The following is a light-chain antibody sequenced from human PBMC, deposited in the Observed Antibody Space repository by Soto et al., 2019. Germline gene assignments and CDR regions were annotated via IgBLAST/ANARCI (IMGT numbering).Light chain of an antibody. CDR1: QVITNF. V-gene: IGKV1-27*01. J-gene: IGKJ3*01. CDR2: SAS. Sequence: IQMTQSPSSLSASVGDRVTITCRASQVITNFLAWYQQKPGKVPRLLIYSASTLQSGVPSRFSGSGSGTDFTLTISGLQPEDVATYYCQKYDIAPFTFGPGTKVDIK. CDR3: QKYDIAPFT.